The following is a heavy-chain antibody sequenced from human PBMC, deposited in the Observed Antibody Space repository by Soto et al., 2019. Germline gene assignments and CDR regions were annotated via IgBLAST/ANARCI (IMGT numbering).Heavy chain of an antibody. D-gene: IGHD1-26*01. V-gene: IGHV4-34*01. CDR3: ARGEGYIVGAAITINLFDP. CDR2: INHSGST. J-gene: IGHJ5*02. CDR1: GGSFSGYY. Sequence: LSETLCLTCAVYGGSFSGYYWSGSRQPPGKGLEWIGEINHSGSTNYNPSLKSRVTISVDTSKNQFSLKLSSVTAADTAVYYCARGEGYIVGAAITINLFDPWGQGTLVTVSS.